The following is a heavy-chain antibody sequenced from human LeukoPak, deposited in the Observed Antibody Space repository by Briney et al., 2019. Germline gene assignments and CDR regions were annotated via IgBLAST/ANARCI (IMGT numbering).Heavy chain of an antibody. D-gene: IGHD2-2*01. Sequence: PSETLSLTCAVYGGSFSGYYWNWIRQPRGKGLEWIGEINHSGSTNYNPSLKSRVTISVDTSKNQFSLNLGSVTAADTAVYYCARGGYCSSTSCYDYYYYMDVWGKGTTVTVSS. CDR1: GGSFSGYY. V-gene: IGHV4-34*01. CDR2: INHSGST. CDR3: ARGGYCSSTSCYDYYYYMDV. J-gene: IGHJ6*03.